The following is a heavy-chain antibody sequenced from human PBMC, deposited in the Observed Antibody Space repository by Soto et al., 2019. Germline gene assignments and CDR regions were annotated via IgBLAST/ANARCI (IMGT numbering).Heavy chain of an antibody. J-gene: IGHJ4*02. Sequence: GGSLRLSCAASGFTFSSYGMHWVRQAPGKGLEWVAVIWYDGSNKYYADSVKGRFTISRDNSKNTLYLQMNSLRAEDTAVYYCARDLSPGYYDSSGYWLSYWGQGTLVTVSS. CDR2: IWYDGSNK. CDR1: GFTFSSYG. D-gene: IGHD3-22*01. V-gene: IGHV3-33*01. CDR3: ARDLSPGYYDSSGYWLSY.